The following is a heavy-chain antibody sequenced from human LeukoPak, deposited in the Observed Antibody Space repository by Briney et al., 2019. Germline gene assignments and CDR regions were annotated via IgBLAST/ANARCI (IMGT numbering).Heavy chain of an antibody. CDR3: ARPDIVVVPAAIDAFDI. CDR2: IYYSGST. V-gene: IGHV4-39*01. D-gene: IGHD2-2*01. J-gene: IGHJ3*02. CDR1: GGSISSSSYY. Sequence: SETLSLTCTVSGGSISSSSYYWGRIRQPPGKGLEWIGSIYYSGSTYYNPSLKSRVTISVDTSKNQFSLKLSSVTAADTAVYYCARPDIVVVPAAIDAFDIWGQGTMVTVSS.